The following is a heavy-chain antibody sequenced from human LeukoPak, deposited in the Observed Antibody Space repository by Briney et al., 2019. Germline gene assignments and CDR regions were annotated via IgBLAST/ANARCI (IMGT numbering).Heavy chain of an antibody. CDR1: GGSISSGDYY. V-gene: IGHV4-30-4*01. D-gene: IGHD3-22*01. J-gene: IGHJ5*02. CDR2: MYYSGST. CDR3: ARPYYYDSRVDP. Sequence: PSETLSLTCTVSGGSISSGDYYWSWIRQPPGKGLEWIAYMYYSGSTYYNPSLKSRVTMSADTSKNQLSLKPSSVTAADTAVYYCARPYYYDSRVDPWGQGILVTASS.